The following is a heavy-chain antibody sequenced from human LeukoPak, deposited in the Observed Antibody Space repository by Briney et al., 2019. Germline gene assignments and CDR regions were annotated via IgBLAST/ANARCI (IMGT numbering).Heavy chain of an antibody. V-gene: IGHV3-11*01. CDR2: ISGSGSTI. D-gene: IGHD1-1*01. J-gene: IGHJ4*02. Sequence: GGSLRLSCSASGFTSSDYYMSWIRQAPGKGLEWVSYISGSGSTIYYTDTVKGRFTISRDNAKNSLYLQMNSLRAEDTAVYYCARERGGTGAYGYWGQGTLVTVSS. CDR3: ARERGGTGAYGY. CDR1: GFTSSDYY.